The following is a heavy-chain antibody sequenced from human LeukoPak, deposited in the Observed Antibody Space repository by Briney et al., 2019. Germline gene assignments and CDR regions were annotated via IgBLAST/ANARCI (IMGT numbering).Heavy chain of an antibody. V-gene: IGHV3-64*01. CDR3: ARLATVTRYDAFDI. D-gene: IGHD4-17*01. J-gene: IGHJ3*02. CDR1: GFPFSTYA. CDR2: ISSNGVNT. Sequence: GGSLRLSCAASGFPFSTYAMHWVRQAPGEGLEYVSAISSNGVNTYYGNSVKGRFTISRENAKNALYLQMNSLRSEDTAVYYCARLATVTRYDAFDIWGQGTMVTVSS.